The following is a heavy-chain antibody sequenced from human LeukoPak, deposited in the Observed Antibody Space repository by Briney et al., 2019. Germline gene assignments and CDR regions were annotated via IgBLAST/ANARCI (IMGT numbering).Heavy chain of an antibody. Sequence: PSETLSLTCTVSGGSISSYYWSWIRQPAGKGLEWIGRIYSTGSTNYNPSLKSRVTMSVDTSKNQFSLRLRSVTAADTAVYFCARAYCGGDCTAGGAFDIWGQGTMVTVSS. CDR2: IYSTGST. CDR1: GGSISSYY. J-gene: IGHJ3*02. D-gene: IGHD2-21*01. CDR3: ARAYCGGDCTAGGAFDI. V-gene: IGHV4-4*07.